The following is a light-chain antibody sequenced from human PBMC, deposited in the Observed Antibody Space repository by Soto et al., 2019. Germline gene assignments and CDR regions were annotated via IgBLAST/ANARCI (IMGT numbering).Light chain of an antibody. CDR2: DAS. CDR3: QQRSNWPIT. J-gene: IGKJ5*01. Sequence: DIVLTQSPATLSLSPGARATLSCRTRQSVSKYLAWYQQKPGRAPRLLIYDASSRATGIPARFIGSGSGTDFTLTISSLEPEDFAIYYCQQRSNWPITFGQGTRLEIK. CDR1: QSVSKY. V-gene: IGKV3-11*01.